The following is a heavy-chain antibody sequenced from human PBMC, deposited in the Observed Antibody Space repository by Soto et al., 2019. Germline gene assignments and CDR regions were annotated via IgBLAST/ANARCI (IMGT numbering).Heavy chain of an antibody. J-gene: IGHJ6*02. Sequence: PSETLSLTCSVSDGSFSSSYYWGWLRQAPGKGLEWLGNIYYSGHTYYNPSLKSRFAMSVDTSKNQFSLTLTSVTAADTAVYYCARYFLRGRFFDVWGQGTTVTVPS. CDR2: IYYSGHT. CDR3: ARYFLRGRFFDV. V-gene: IGHV4-39*01. CDR1: DGSFSSSYY. D-gene: IGHD3-10*01.